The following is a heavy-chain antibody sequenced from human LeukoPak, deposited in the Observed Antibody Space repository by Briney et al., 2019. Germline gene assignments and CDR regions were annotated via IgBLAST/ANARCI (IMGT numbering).Heavy chain of an antibody. J-gene: IGHJ4*02. V-gene: IGHV3-23*01. CDR1: GFTFSSHA. CDR3: AKELRPNDY. CDR2: INISGSNA. D-gene: IGHD4-17*01. Sequence: PGGSLRLSCAASGFTFSSHAMSWVRQAPGRGLEGVSSINISGSNAYYADSVKGRFTISRDNSRNTLYLQMDSLRAEDSALYYCAKELRPNDYWGQGTLVTVSS.